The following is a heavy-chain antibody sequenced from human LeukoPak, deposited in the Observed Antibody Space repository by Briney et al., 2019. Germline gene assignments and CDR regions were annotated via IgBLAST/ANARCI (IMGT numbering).Heavy chain of an antibody. CDR1: GGSFSGYY. Sequence: SETLSLTCAVYGGSFSGYYWSWIRQPPGRGLEWIGEINHSGSTKYNPSLKSRVTISVDTSKNQFSLKLSSVTAADTAVYYCARDQGGTYHSYYFDYWGQGTLVTVSS. CDR2: INHSGST. V-gene: IGHV4-34*01. J-gene: IGHJ4*02. D-gene: IGHD1-26*01. CDR3: ARDQGGTYHSYYFDY.